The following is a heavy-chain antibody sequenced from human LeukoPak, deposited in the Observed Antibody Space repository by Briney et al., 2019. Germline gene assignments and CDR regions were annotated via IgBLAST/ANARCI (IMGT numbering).Heavy chain of an antibody. CDR1: GGSISSYC. D-gene: IGHD3-22*01. CDR2: IYTSGST. CDR3: ARESESTYYYDSSGYYFDY. V-gene: IGHV4-4*07. Sequence: PSETLSLTCTVSGGSISSYCWSWLRQPAGKGLEWIGRIYTSGSTNYNPSLKSRVTMSVDTSKNQFSLKLSSVTAADTAVYYCARESESTYYYDSSGYYFDYWGQGTLVTVSS. J-gene: IGHJ4*02.